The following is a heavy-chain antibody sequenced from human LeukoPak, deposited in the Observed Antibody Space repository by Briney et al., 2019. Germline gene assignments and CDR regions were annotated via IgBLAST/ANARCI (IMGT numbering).Heavy chain of an antibody. V-gene: IGHV3-33*08. CDR3: ARDAHGSGSCLDY. J-gene: IGHJ4*02. CDR1: GFTFSDYY. CDR2: IWNDGSNK. D-gene: IGHD3-10*01. Sequence: GGSLRLSCAASGFTFSDYYMSWIRQAPGKGLEWVAVIWNDGSNKYYADSVKGRFTISRDNSKNTLYLQMNSLRAEDTAVYYCARDAHGSGSCLDYWGQGTLVTVSS.